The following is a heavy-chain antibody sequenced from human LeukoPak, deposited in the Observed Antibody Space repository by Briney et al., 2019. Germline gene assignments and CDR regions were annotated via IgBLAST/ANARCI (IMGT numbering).Heavy chain of an antibody. CDR3: AKDMVRGVIGWFDP. CDR2: ISWNSGSI. V-gene: IGHV3-9*01. Sequence: GGSLRLSCAASGFTFDDYAMHWVRQAPGTGLEWASGISWNSGSIGYADSVKGRFTISRDNAKNSLYLQMNSLRAEDTALYYCAKDMVRGVIGWFDPWGQGTLVTVSS. CDR1: GFTFDDYA. J-gene: IGHJ5*02. D-gene: IGHD3-10*01.